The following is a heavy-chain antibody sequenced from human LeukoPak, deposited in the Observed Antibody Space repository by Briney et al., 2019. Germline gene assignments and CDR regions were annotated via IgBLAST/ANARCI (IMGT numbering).Heavy chain of an antibody. V-gene: IGHV3-21*01. CDR2: ITGSSSRI. CDR1: GFPFSNYI. D-gene: IGHD3-3*01. Sequence: PGGSLRLSCAASGFPFSNYIMNWVRQAPGKGLEWVSSITGSSSRIYYADSVKGRFTISRDNAKNSLYPQMNSLRAEDTAVYYCAKVPSYYDFWSGVDYWGQGTLVTVSS. J-gene: IGHJ4*02. CDR3: AKVPSYYDFWSGVDY.